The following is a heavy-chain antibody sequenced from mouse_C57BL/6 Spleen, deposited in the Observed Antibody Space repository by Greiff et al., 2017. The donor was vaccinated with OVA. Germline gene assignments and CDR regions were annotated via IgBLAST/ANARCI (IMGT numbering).Heavy chain of an antibody. J-gene: IGHJ2*01. V-gene: IGHV1-59*01. CDR1: GYTFTSYW. Sequence: QVQLQQPGAELVRPGTSVKLSCKASGYTFTSYWMHWVKQRPGQGLEWIGVIDPSDSYTNYNQKFKGKATLTVDTSSSTAYMQLSSLTSEDSAVYYCARSELGNYYGSRLDYWGQGTTLTVSS. D-gene: IGHD1-1*01. CDR2: IDPSDSYT. CDR3: ARSELGNYYGSRLDY.